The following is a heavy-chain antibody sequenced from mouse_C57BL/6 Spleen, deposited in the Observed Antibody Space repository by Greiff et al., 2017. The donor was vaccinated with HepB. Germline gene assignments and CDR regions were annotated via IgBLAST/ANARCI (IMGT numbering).Heavy chain of an antibody. V-gene: IGHV6-3*01. J-gene: IGHJ2*01. CDR3: TNWDVEHTTFDY. D-gene: IGHD4-1*02. CDR2: IRLKSDNYAT. CDR1: GFTFSNYW. Sequence: EVKLMESGGGLVQTGGSMKLSCVASGFTFSNYWMNWVRQSPEKGLEWVAQIRLKSDNYATHYAESVKGRFTISRDDSKSSVYLQMNNLRAEDTGIYYCTNWDVEHTTFDYWGQGTTLTVSS.